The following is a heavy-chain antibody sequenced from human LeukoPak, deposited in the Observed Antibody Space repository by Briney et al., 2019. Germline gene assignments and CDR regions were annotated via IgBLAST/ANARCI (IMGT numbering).Heavy chain of an antibody. Sequence: SETLSLTCAVYGGSFSGYYWSWIRQPPGKGLEWIGEINHSGSTNYNPSLKSRVTISVDTSKNQFSLKLSSVTAADTAVYYCARGHYFDYLGQGTLVTVSS. CDR2: INHSGST. J-gene: IGHJ4*02. V-gene: IGHV4-34*01. CDR3: ARGHYFDY. CDR1: GGSFSGYY.